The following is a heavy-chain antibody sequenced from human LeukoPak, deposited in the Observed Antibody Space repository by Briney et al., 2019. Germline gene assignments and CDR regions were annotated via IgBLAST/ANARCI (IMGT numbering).Heavy chain of an antibody. J-gene: IGHJ4*02. Sequence: GASVKVSCKASGYTFTGYFIHWVRQAPGQGLEWMGRINPNSGGTDYTQKFQGRVTMTRDTSISTAYMELTRLRSDDTAVYYRARDSSYPYYFDYWGQGTLVTVSS. CDR1: GYTFTGYF. V-gene: IGHV1-2*06. CDR2: INPNSGGT. CDR3: ARDSSYPYYFDY. D-gene: IGHD3-16*02.